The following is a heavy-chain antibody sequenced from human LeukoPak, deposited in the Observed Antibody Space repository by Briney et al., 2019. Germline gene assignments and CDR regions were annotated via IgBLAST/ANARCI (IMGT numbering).Heavy chain of an antibody. CDR2: IKEDGSEK. Sequence: GGSLRLSCAASGFTFGSYWMNWVRQTPGKGLEWVANIKEDGSEKNYVDSVKGRYTISRDNAKNSLYLQMNSLRVEDTAVYYCARGSGRYGSDYWGQGTLVTVSS. CDR1: GFTFGSYW. V-gene: IGHV3-7*01. CDR3: ARGSGRYGSDY. D-gene: IGHD3-10*01. J-gene: IGHJ4*02.